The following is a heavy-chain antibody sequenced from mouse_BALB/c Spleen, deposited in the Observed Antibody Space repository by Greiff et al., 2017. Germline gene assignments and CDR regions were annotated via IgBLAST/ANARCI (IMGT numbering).Heavy chain of an antibody. J-gene: IGHJ4*01. CDR1: GFTFSDYY. CDR3: AREGLH. CDR2: ISDGGSYT. D-gene: IGHD3-3*01. Sequence: EVQVVESGGGLVKPGGSLKLSCAASGFTFSDYYMYWVRQTPEKRLEWVATISDGGSYTYYPDSVKGRFTISRDNAKNNLYLQMSSLKSEDTAMYYCAREGLHWGQGTSVTVSS. V-gene: IGHV5-4*02.